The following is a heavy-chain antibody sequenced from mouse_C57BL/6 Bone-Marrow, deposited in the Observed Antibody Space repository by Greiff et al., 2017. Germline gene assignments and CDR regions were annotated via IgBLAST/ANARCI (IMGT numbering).Heavy chain of an antibody. J-gene: IGHJ2*01. CDR3: ARGDYSNYYDY. D-gene: IGHD2-5*01. V-gene: IGHV1-52*01. CDR1: GYTFTSYW. Sequence: QVQLQQPGAELVRPGSSVKLSCKASGYTFTSYWMHWVKQRPIQGLEWIGNIDPSDSETHYNQKFKDKATLTVDKSSSTAYMQLSSLTSGDSAVYYCARGDYSNYYDYWGQGTTLTVSS. CDR2: IDPSDSET.